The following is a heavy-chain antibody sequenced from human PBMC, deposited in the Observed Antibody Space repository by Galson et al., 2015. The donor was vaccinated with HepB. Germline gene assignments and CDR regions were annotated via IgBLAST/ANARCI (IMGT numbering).Heavy chain of an antibody. V-gene: IGHV4-31*03. J-gene: IGHJ6*03. Sequence: TLSLTCTVSGGSINSGGYYWSWIRQHPGKGLEWIGYIYYSGNTNYNPSFKSRLTISIDTSKNQSSLNLSSVTAADSAVYYCARSGHCSDTSCYTGYYYYYMDVWGKGTTVTVSS. CDR3: ARSGHCSDTSCYTGYYYYYMDV. D-gene: IGHD2-2*02. CDR2: IYYSGNT. CDR1: GGSINSGGYY.